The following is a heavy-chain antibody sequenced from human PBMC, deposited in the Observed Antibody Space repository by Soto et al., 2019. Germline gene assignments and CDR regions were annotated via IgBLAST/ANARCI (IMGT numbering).Heavy chain of an antibody. CDR3: ARDRAYYYMDV. Sequence: EVQLVESGGGLVQPGGSLRLSCTASGFTFNNYYVNWVRQAPGKGLEWVSCIDNSGGSMYYADSVKGRFTMSRDNTKNSLYLQMNSLRAEDTAVSFCARDRAYYYMDVWGKGTTVTVSS. J-gene: IGHJ6*03. CDR2: IDNSGGSM. V-gene: IGHV3-48*01. D-gene: IGHD3-10*01. CDR1: GFTFNNYY.